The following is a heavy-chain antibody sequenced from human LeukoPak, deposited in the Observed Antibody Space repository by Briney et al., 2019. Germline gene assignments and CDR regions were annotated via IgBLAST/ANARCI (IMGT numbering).Heavy chain of an antibody. Sequence: GGSLRLSCAASGFTFSGSAMHWARQASGKGLEWVGRIRSKANSYATAYAASVKGRFTISRDDSKNTAYLQMNSLKTEDTAVYYCTKGCSGGSCYVSWGQGTLVTVSS. D-gene: IGHD2-15*01. V-gene: IGHV3-73*01. CDR2: IRSKANSYAT. CDR1: GFTFSGSA. CDR3: TKGCSGGSCYVS. J-gene: IGHJ4*02.